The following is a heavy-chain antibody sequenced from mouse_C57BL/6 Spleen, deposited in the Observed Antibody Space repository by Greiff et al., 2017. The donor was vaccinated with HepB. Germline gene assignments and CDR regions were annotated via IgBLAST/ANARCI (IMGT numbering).Heavy chain of an antibody. CDR2: IGSSSSTT. D-gene: IGHD1-1*01. Sequence: EVQVLESGGGLVKPGGSVKLSCAASGFTFSDYGMHWVRQAPEKGLEWVAYIGSSSSTTYYAETVKGRFTMSRDKAKNTLYLQLTSLRSEDTAMYYCARDSGSSPFDYWGQGTTLTVSS. CDR3: ARDSGSSPFDY. CDR1: GFTFSDYG. J-gene: IGHJ2*01. V-gene: IGHV5-17*01.